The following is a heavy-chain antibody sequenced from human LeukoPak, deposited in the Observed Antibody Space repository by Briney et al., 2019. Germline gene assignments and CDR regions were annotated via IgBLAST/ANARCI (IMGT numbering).Heavy chain of an antibody. D-gene: IGHD3-10*01. CDR2: IIPLLNIA. J-gene: IGHJ4*02. V-gene: IGHV1-69*04. CDR3: ARGEYDLLGDY. CDR1: GGTFNSYG. Sequence: GASVKVSCKASGGTFNSYGISWVRQAPGQGLEWMGRIIPLLNIANYAQKFQGRVTITADESTSTAYMELSSLRSEDTAVYYCARGEYDLLGDYWGQGTLVTVSS.